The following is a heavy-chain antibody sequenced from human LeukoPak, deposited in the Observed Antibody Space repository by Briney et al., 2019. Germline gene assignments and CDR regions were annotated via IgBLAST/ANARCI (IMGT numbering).Heavy chain of an antibody. D-gene: IGHD4-17*01. V-gene: IGHV3-53*04. Sequence: GGSLRLSCAASGFTVSSNYMSWVRQAPGKGLEWVSVIYSGGSTYYADSVKGRFTISGHNSKNTLYLQMNSLRAEDTAVYYCARFYGDYFDYWGQGTLVTVSS. CDR1: GFTVSSNY. CDR2: IYSGGST. CDR3: ARFYGDYFDY. J-gene: IGHJ4*02.